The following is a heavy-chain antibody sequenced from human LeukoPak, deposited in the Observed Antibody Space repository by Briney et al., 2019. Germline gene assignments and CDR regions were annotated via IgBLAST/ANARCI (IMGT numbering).Heavy chain of an antibody. D-gene: IGHD4-23*01. J-gene: IGHJ4*02. Sequence: GSLSLSCAASGFIFSIYAMNWVRQAPGKGLEWISTVSASGGSTYYTDSIKGRFTISRDNSKNTLYLQMNSLRADDTAVYYCAKLTVVDYWGQGTLVTVSS. CDR1: GFIFSIYA. CDR3: AKLTVVDY. V-gene: IGHV3-23*01. CDR2: VSASGGST.